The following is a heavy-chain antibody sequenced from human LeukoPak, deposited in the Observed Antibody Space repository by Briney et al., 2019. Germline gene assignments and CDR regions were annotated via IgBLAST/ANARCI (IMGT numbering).Heavy chain of an antibody. J-gene: IGHJ4*02. CDR3: ARVDTVMAYYFDL. CDR2: IYSGGTT. V-gene: IGHV3-53*04. D-gene: IGHD5-18*01. CDR1: GFTVSTNC. Sequence: PGGSLRLSCAASGFTVSTNCMTWVRQAPEKGLEWVSTIYSGGTTYYADSVMGRFTISSHNSRNTLYLQMNSLRAADTAVYYCARVDTVMAYYFDLWGQGTLVTVSS.